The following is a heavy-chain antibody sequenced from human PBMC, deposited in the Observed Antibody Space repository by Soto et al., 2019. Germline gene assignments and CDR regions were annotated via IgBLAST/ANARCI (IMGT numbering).Heavy chain of an antibody. V-gene: IGHV3-21*02. CDR1: GFTFSTYS. CDR2: ITTSSSFR. D-gene: IGHD3-3*02. CDR3: ARDLGVAFASLTLDT. J-gene: IGHJ4*02. Sequence: EVQLVESGGGLVKPGGSLRLSCAASGFTFSTYSMNWVRQAPGKGREWVADITTSSSFRFYADSLKGRFTISRDDAKNSLYLQMNSLRVEDTGVYYCARDLGVAFASLTLDTWGQGTLVTVSS.